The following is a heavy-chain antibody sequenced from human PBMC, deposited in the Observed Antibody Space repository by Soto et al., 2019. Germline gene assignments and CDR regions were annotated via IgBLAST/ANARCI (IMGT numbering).Heavy chain of an antibody. CDR1: GGSISSGGYY. V-gene: IGHV4-31*03. Sequence: PSETLSLTCTVSGGSISSGGYYWSWTRQHPGKGLEWIGYIYYSGSTYYNPSLKSRVTISVDTSKNQFSLKLSSVTAADTAVYYCARVYCSGGSCYEFDFWGQGTRVSVAS. J-gene: IGHJ5*01. D-gene: IGHD2-15*01. CDR3: ARVYCSGGSCYEFDF. CDR2: IYYSGST.